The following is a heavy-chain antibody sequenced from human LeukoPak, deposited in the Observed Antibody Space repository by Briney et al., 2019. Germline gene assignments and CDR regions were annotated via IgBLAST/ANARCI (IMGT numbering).Heavy chain of an antibody. CDR2: ISSSSSTI. V-gene: IGHV3-48*01. Sequence: PGGSLRLSCAASGFTFSSYSMNWVRQAPGKGLEWVSYISSSSSTIYYADSVKGRFTISRDNAKNSLYLQMNSLRAEDTAVYYCARGEGKDYWGQGTLVTVSS. CDR1: GFTFSSYS. D-gene: IGHD3-10*01. CDR3: ARGEGKDY. J-gene: IGHJ4*02.